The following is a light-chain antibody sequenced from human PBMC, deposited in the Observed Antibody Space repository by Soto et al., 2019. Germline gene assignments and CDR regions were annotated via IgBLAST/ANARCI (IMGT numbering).Light chain of an antibody. Sequence: QSALTQPASVSGSPGQSITISCTGTSSDVGGYNYVSWYQQHPGKAPKLMIYDVSNRPSGVSNRFSGSKSGNTASLTISGLQAEDEADYYCSSYTSSSTSYAVFGGGTQLTVL. V-gene: IGLV2-14*01. CDR2: DVS. CDR1: SSDVGGYNY. CDR3: SSYTSSSTSYAV. J-gene: IGLJ7*01.